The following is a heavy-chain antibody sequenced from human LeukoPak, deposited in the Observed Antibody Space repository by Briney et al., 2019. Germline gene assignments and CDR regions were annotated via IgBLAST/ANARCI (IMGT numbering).Heavy chain of an antibody. J-gene: IGHJ4*02. Sequence: GGSLRLSCAAAGFTFSSYWMSWVRQAPGKGLEWVANIKQDESEKYYVDSLKGRFTISRDNGKNSMYLQMNSLRAEDTAVYYCARDKIEGPTKLDYWGQGILVTVSS. V-gene: IGHV3-7*01. D-gene: IGHD1-1*01. CDR1: GFTFSSYW. CDR2: IKQDESEK. CDR3: ARDKIEGPTKLDY.